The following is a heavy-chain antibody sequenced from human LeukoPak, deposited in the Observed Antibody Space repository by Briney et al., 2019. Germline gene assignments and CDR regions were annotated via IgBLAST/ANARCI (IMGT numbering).Heavy chain of an antibody. CDR1: GFTFSSYA. Sequence: GGSLRLSCAASGFTFSSYAMHWVRQAPGKGLEWVAVISYDGSNKYYADSVKGRFTISRDNSKNTLYLQMNSLRAEDTAVYYCARGPSRGIPRYWGQGTLVTVSS. J-gene: IGHJ4*02. D-gene: IGHD2-2*02. V-gene: IGHV3-30-3*01. CDR3: ARGPSRGIPRY. CDR2: ISYDGSNK.